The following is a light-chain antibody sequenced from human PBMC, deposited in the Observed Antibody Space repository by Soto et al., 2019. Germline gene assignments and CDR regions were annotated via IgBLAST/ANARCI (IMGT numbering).Light chain of an antibody. V-gene: IGKV1D-13*01. CDR1: QSISGY. J-gene: IGKJ1*01. CDR2: KAS. CDR3: QQLNNYPRT. Sequence: IHMTLSPSSLSASVGDRVTITCRASQSISGYLNWFQQKQGKAPKILIYKASTLKSGVPSRFSGSGYGTDFNLTISSLQTEDFATYDCQQLNNYPRTFGQGTKVDI.